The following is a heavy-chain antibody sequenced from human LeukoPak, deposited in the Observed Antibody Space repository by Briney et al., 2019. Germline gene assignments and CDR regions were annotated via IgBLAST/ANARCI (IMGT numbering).Heavy chain of an antibody. D-gene: IGHD6-13*01. CDR1: GFSFRDYA. Sequence: GGSLRLSCAASGFSFRDYAMSWVRQAPGKGLEWVSCILGSGGATHYIDSVKGRFTISRDDSKNTLFLQLNSLRAEDTAVYYCAKLARTAAAAFYWGQGTLVTVSS. CDR3: AKLARTAAAAFY. J-gene: IGHJ4*02. CDR2: ILGSGGAT. V-gene: IGHV3-23*01.